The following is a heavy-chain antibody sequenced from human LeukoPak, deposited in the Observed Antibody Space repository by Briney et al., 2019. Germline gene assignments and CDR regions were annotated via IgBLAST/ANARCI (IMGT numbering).Heavy chain of an antibody. D-gene: IGHD2-21*02. V-gene: IGHV4-59*01. CDR1: GGSINSYY. CDR2: MYYSGTT. CDR3: ARLPMAVTPHVDY. J-gene: IGHJ4*02. Sequence: SETLSLTCTVSGGSINSYYRSWIRQSPGKGREWIGFMYYSGTTNYNPSLKSRVTISLGMSKNQFSLKLSSVTAADTAVYYCARLPMAVTPHVDYWGQGTLVTVSS.